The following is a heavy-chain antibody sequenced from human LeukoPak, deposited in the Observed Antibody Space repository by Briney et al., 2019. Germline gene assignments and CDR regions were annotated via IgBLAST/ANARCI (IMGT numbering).Heavy chain of an antibody. V-gene: IGHV3-9*01. J-gene: IGHJ4*02. D-gene: IGHD2-15*01. CDR2: ISWNSGSI. Sequence: GGSLRLSCAASGFTFDDYAMPWVRQAPGKGLEWVSGISWNSGSIGYADSVKGRFTISRDNAKNSLYLQMNSLRAEDTALYYCAKGYCSGGSCYSDYWGQGTLVTVSS. CDR1: GFTFDDYA. CDR3: AKGYCSGGSCYSDY.